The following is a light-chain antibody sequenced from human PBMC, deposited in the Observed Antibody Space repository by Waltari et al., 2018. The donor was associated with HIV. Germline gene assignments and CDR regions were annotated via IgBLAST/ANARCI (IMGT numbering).Light chain of an antibody. Sequence: QSALTQPASVSGSPGQSITISCTGTSSDVGGYTYVSWYQQHPGKAPKLIIYEVSNRPSGVSNRFSGSKSGNTASLTISGLQAEDEADYYCNSYTSSSTLVIFGGGTKLTVL. CDR1: SSDVGGYTY. CDR3: NSYTSSSTLVI. CDR2: EVS. V-gene: IGLV2-14*01. J-gene: IGLJ2*01.